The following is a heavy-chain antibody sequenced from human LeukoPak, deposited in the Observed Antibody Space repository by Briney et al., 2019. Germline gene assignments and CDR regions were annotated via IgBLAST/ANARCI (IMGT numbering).Heavy chain of an antibody. CDR2: INHSGST. J-gene: IGHJ4*02. CDR3: ARLRIGGSSLGLAY. V-gene: IGHV4-34*01. Sequence: PSETLSLTCAVYAGSFSGYYWSWIRQTPGKGLEWIGEINHSGSTNYNPSLKSRVTISADTSKNQFSLQLTSVTAADTAVYYCARLRIGGSSLGLAYWVQGTLVTVSS. D-gene: IGHD2-15*01. CDR1: AGSFSGYY.